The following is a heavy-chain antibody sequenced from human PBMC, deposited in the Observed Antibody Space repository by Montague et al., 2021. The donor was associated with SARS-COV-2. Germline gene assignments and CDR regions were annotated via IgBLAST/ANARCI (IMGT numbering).Heavy chain of an antibody. Sequence: TLSLTCTVSGGSVNSGNYYWSWIRQPAGKRLEWMGRISTSRNTNYNPSLKSRLSIFVDTSKNQFSLNLRSVTAADTAVYYCARDTEVEIRTYSYYKMDVWGLGTTVTVSS. J-gene: IGHJ6*02. V-gene: IGHV4-61*02. D-gene: IGHD2-21*01. CDR1: GGSVNSGNYY. CDR2: ISTSRNT. CDR3: ARDTEVEIRTYSYYKMDV.